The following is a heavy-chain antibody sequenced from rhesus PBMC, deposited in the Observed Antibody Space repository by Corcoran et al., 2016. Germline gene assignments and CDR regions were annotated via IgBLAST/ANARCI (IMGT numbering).Heavy chain of an antibody. D-gene: IGHD2-39*01. Sequence: QLQLQESGPGLVKPSETLSLTCAVSGGSISSNYWSWIRQPPGQGLEWIVLISGSAGSTDYNPPLKSRVTIATDTSKNQFSLKLSSGTAAETAVYYCARWRWGVWNYFDYWGQGVLVTVSS. CDR3: ARWRWGVWNYFDY. CDR2: ISGSAGST. V-gene: IGHV4-173*01. J-gene: IGHJ4*01. CDR1: GGSISSNY.